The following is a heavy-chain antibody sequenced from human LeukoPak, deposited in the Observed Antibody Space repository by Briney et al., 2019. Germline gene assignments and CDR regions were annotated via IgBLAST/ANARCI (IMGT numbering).Heavy chain of an antibody. CDR1: GYTFTGYY. CDR2: INPNSGGT. Sequence: ASVKVSCKASGYTFTGYYMHWVRQAPGRGLEWMGWINPNSGGTNYAQKFQGRVTMTRDTSISTAYMELSRLRSDDTAVYYCARDLPPLQLWFDYWGQGTLVTVSS. CDR3: ARDLPPLQLWFDY. D-gene: IGHD5-18*01. V-gene: IGHV1-2*02. J-gene: IGHJ4*02.